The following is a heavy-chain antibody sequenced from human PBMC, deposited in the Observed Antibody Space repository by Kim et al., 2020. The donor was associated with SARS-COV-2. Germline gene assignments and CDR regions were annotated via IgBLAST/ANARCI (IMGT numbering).Heavy chain of an antibody. CDR1: GYTFTSYA. D-gene: IGHD3-10*01. Sequence: ASVKVSCKASGYTFTSYAMHWVRQAPGQRLEWMGWINAGNGNTKYSQKFQGRVTITRDTSASTAYMELSSLRSEDTAVYYCASITMVRGVTPHYYYGMDVWGQGTTVTVSS. J-gene: IGHJ6*02. CDR2: INAGNGNT. CDR3: ASITMVRGVTPHYYYGMDV. V-gene: IGHV1-3*01.